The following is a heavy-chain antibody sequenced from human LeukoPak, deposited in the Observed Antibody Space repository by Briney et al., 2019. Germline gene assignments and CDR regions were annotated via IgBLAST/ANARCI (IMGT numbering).Heavy chain of an antibody. CDR3: ARGLRWFGELGNWFDP. CDR1: GGSFSGYY. J-gene: IGHJ5*02. D-gene: IGHD3-10*01. CDR2: INHSGST. V-gene: IGHV4-34*01. Sequence: SGTLSLTCAVYGGSFSGYYWSWIRQPPGKGLEWIGEINHSGSTNYNPSLKSRVTISVDTSKNQFSLKLSSVTAADTAVYYCARGLRWFGELGNWFDPWGQGTLVTVSS.